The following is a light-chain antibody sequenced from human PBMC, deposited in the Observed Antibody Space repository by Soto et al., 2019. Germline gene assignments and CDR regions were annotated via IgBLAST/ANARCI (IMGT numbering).Light chain of an antibody. CDR2: INSDGSH. J-gene: IGLJ3*02. V-gene: IGLV4-69*01. CDR1: SLHSAFA. Sequence: QPVLTQSPSASASLGASVKLTCTLSSLHSAFAIAWHQQQPGKGPRYLMKINSDGSHNKGDGIPDRFSGSSSGAERYLTISSLQSEDEADYYCQTWGTGVWVFGGGTQLTVL. CDR3: QTWGTGVWV.